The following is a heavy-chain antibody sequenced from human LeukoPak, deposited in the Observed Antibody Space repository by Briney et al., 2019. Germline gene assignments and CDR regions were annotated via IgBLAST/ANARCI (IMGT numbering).Heavy chain of an antibody. CDR1: GGSNSTYY. J-gene: IGHJ4*02. Sequence: SETLSLTCTVSGGSNSTYYWTWIRQPAGKGLEWIGRIYSSGSTNYNPSLKSRLTMTVDTSKNQFSLKLSSVTAADTAVYYCARDIGYCSGGSCYDDDYWGQGTLVTVSS. CDR2: IYSSGST. D-gene: IGHD2-15*01. V-gene: IGHV4-4*07. CDR3: ARDIGYCSGGSCYDDDY.